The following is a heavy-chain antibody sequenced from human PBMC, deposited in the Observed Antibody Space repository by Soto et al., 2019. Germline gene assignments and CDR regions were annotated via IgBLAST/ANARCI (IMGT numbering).Heavy chain of an antibody. CDR3: AREGGYSYGTEYYFDY. Sequence: AASVKVSCKASGGTFSSYAISWVRQAPGQGLEWMGGIIPIFGTANYAQKFQGRVTITADESTSTAYMELSSLRSEDTAVYYCAREGGYSYGTEYYFDYWGQGTLVTVSS. J-gene: IGHJ4*02. CDR2: IIPIFGTA. V-gene: IGHV1-69*13. CDR1: GGTFSSYA. D-gene: IGHD5-18*01.